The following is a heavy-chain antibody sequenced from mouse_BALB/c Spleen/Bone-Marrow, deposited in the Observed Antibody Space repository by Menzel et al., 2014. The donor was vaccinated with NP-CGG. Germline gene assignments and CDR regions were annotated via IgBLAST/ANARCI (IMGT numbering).Heavy chain of an antibody. V-gene: IGHV1-14*01. CDR1: GYTFTSYL. Sequence: EVQVVESGPELVKPGASVKMSCKASGYTFTSYLMHWVKQKPGQGLEWIGYINPYNDGTKYNEKFKGKATLTSDKSSSTAYMELSSLTPEDSAVYYCARGGNYWYFDVWGAGTTVTVSS. D-gene: IGHD2-1*01. J-gene: IGHJ1*01. CDR2: INPYNDGT. CDR3: ARGGNYWYFDV.